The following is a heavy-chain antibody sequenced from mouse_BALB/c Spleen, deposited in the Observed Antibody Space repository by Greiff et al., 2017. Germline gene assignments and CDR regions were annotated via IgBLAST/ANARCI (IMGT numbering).Heavy chain of an antibody. CDR2: INPSTGYT. CDR3: TRWDGFFAY. J-gene: IGHJ3*01. D-gene: IGHD2-3*01. CDR1: GYTFTSYW. V-gene: IGHV1-7*01. Sequence: QVQLQQSGAELAKPGASVKMSCKASGYTFTSYWMHWVKQRPGQGLEWIGYINPSTGYTEYNQKFKDKATLTADKSSSTAYMQLSSLTSEDSAVYYCTRWDGFFAYWGQGTLVTVSA.